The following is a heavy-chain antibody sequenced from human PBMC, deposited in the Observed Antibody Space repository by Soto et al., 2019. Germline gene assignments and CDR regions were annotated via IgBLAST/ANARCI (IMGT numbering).Heavy chain of an antibody. CDR1: GGSISHYH. V-gene: IGHV4-59*01. CDR3: ARSFYP. J-gene: IGHJ5*02. Sequence: QLQLQESGPGLVKPSETLSLTCTVSGGSISHYHWNWIRQAPGKGMEWIGYIFYNGSTHYNPSLTGRVTISVDMSTKRLSLTLTSVTAADTAVYYCARSFYPWGQGTLVTVSS. CDR2: IFYNGST.